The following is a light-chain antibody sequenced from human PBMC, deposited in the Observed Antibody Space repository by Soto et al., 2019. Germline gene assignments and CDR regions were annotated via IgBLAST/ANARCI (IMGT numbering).Light chain of an antibody. V-gene: IGKV3-20*01. CDR1: QSVSSSY. J-gene: IGKJ1*01. Sequence: EIVLTQSPDTLSSSPGERATLSCRASQSVSSSYLAWYQHRPGQAPRLLIYGSSRRATGIPDRFGGSGSGTDFTLTISRLEPEDFAVYYCQQYGDSSWTFGQGTKVEIK. CDR2: GSS. CDR3: QQYGDSSWT.